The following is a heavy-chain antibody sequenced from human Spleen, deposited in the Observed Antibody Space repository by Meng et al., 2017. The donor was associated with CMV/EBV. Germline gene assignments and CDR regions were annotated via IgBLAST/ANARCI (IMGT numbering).Heavy chain of an antibody. Sequence: GSLRLSCAASGFTFSSYAMSWIRQPPGKGLEWIGYFSYSGSTNYNPSLKSRVTMSVDRSKNQFSLKLTSVTAADTAVYYCARVNNYAFLDYWGQGTLVTVSS. J-gene: IGHJ4*02. CDR1: GFTFSSYA. CDR2: FSYSGST. CDR3: ARVNNYAFLDY. D-gene: IGHD4-11*01. V-gene: IGHV4-59*01.